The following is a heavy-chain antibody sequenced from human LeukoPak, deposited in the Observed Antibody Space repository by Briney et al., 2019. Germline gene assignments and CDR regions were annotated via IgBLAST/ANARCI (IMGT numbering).Heavy chain of an antibody. J-gene: IGHJ6*03. CDR2: IYYSGST. CDR3: ARVTGAPRYYYYMDV. Sequence: SETLSLTCTVSGGSISSSSYYWGWIRQPPGKGLEWIGSIYYSGSTYYNPSLKSRVTISVDTSKNQFSLKLSSVTAADTAVYYCARVTGAPRYYYYMDVWGKGTTVTVSS. CDR1: GGSISSSSYY. D-gene: IGHD1-26*01. V-gene: IGHV4-39*07.